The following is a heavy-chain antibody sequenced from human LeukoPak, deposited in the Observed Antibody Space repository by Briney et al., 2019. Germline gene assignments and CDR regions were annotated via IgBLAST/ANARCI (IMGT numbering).Heavy chain of an antibody. D-gene: IGHD6-13*01. CDR3: ATDLGIAAAGKIY. CDR1: GGTFSSYA. V-gene: IGHV1-69*04. J-gene: IGHJ4*02. Sequence: ASVKVSRKASGGTFSSYAISWVRQAPGQGLEWMGRIIPILGIANYAQKFQGRVTMTEDTSTDTAYMELSSLRSEDTAVYYCATDLGIAAAGKIYWGQGTLVTVSS. CDR2: IIPILGIA.